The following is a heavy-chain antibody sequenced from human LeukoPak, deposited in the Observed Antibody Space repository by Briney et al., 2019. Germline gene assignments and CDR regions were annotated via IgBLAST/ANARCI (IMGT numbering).Heavy chain of an antibody. CDR2: ISSSSSYI. J-gene: IGHJ4*02. D-gene: IGHD2-8*01. V-gene: IGHV3-21*01. Sequence: GSLRLSCAASGFTFSSYSMNWVRQAPGKGLEWVSSISSSSSYIYYADSVKGRFTISRDDAKNSLYLQMNSLRAEDTAVYYCARVGREYCTNGVCYAIPYYFDYWGQGTLVTVSS. CDR3: ARVGREYCTNGVCYAIPYYFDY. CDR1: GFTFSSYS.